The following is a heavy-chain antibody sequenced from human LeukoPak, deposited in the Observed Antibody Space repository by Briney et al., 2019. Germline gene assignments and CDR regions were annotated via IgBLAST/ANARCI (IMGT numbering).Heavy chain of an antibody. CDR3: ARVGGDYGDYVTNWGISYYYYYMDV. D-gene: IGHD4-17*01. J-gene: IGHJ6*03. V-gene: IGHV1-2*02. CDR2: INPNSGGT. Sequence: ASVKVSCKASGYTFTGYYMHWVRQAPGQGLEWMGWINPNSGGTNYAQKFQGRVTMTRDTSISTAYMELSRLRPDDTAVYYCARVGGDYGDYVTNWGISYYYYYMDVWGKGTTVTVSS. CDR1: GYTFTGYY.